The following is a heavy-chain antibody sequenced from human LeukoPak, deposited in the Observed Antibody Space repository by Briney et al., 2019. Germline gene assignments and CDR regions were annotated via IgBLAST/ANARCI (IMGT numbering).Heavy chain of an antibody. D-gene: IGHD6-19*01. J-gene: IGHJ6*02. CDR2: IYYSGST. V-gene: IGHV4-30-4*01. CDR3: TREEPEYNSGWSMDV. Sequence: SETLSLTCTVSGGSISSGDYYWSWIRQPPGKGLEWIGYIYYSGSTNYNPSLKSRVTISVDTSKKQFSLKLSSVTAADTAVYYCTREEPEYNSGWSMDVWGQGTTVTVSS. CDR1: GGSISSGDYY.